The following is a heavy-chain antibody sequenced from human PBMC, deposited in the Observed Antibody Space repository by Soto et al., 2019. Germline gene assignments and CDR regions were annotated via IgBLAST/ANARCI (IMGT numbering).Heavy chain of an antibody. CDR3: ARDEKASLYTMYFDS. CDR2: VSSSSSII. Sequence: EVQVVESGGGLVQPGGSLRLSCAASGFTFSLYNMNWVRQATGKGLEWVAYVSSSSSIIYYADSVKGRFTISRDDAKKSLYWQMNSLGADDTAVYLCARDEKASLYTMYFDSWGLGTLVTVSS. D-gene: IGHD6-13*01. J-gene: IGHJ4*01. CDR1: GFTFSLYN. V-gene: IGHV3-48*01.